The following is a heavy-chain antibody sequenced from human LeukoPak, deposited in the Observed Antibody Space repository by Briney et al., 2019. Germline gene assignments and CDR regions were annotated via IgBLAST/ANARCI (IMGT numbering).Heavy chain of an antibody. Sequence: GGSLRLSCAASGFSFNNYAMSWVRQAPGKGLEWVSAISTTGGSTYYADSVKGRFTVSRDNSKNTLSLQMDSLRVEDTALYYCAKDWTTVVSPKGYYFDSWGQGTLVTVSS. CDR2: ISTTGGST. V-gene: IGHV3-23*01. D-gene: IGHD4-23*01. J-gene: IGHJ4*02. CDR3: AKDWTTVVSPKGYYFDS. CDR1: GFSFNNYA.